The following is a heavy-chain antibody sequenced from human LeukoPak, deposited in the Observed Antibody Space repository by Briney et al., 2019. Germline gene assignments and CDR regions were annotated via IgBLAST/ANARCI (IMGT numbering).Heavy chain of an antibody. D-gene: IGHD6-19*01. CDR3: ARVHGSGWEGEQFDY. Sequence: GASVKVSCKASGYTFTSYYMHWVRQAPGQGLEWMGKINPSGGTTNYAQKFQGRVTMTRDTSTSTVYMELSSLRSEDTAVYYCARVHGSGWEGEQFDYWGQGTLVTVSS. CDR2: INPSGGTT. CDR1: GYTFTSYY. V-gene: IGHV1-46*01. J-gene: IGHJ4*02.